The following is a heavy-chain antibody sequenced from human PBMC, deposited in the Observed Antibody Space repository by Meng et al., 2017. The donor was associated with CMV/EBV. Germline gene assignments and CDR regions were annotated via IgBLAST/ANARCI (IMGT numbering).Heavy chain of an antibody. J-gene: IGHJ5*02. V-gene: IGHV2-5*02. D-gene: IGHD6-13*01. CDR1: GFSLSTSGVG. CDR2: IYWDDDK. Sequence: LKESGPTPVKPTQTLTLTCTFPGFSLSTSGVGVGWIRQPPGKALEWLALIYWDDDKRYSPSLKSRLTITKDTSKNQVVLTMTNMDPVDTATYYCAHRGRIAAAGTDWFDPWGQGTLVTVSS. CDR3: AHRGRIAAAGTDWFDP.